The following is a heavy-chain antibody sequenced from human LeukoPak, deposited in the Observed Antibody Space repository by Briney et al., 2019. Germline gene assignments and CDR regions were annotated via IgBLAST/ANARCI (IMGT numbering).Heavy chain of an antibody. D-gene: IGHD2-2*01. Sequence: SETLSLTCTVSGGSISSYYWSWIRQPPGKGLEWIGYIYYSGSTNYNPSLKSRVTISVDTSKNQFSLKLSSVTAADTAVYYCARLYGGYCSSTSCYRNYFDYWGQGTLVTVSS. J-gene: IGHJ4*02. CDR1: GGSISSYY. CDR2: IYYSGST. CDR3: ARLYGGYCSSTSCYRNYFDY. V-gene: IGHV4-59*12.